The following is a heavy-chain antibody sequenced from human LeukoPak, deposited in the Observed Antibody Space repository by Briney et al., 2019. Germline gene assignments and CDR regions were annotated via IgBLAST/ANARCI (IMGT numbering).Heavy chain of an antibody. V-gene: IGHV1-8*01. CDR1: GYTFTSYD. D-gene: IGHD4-17*01. J-gene: IGHJ4*02. Sequence: GASVKVSCKASGYTFTSYDINWVRQATGQGLEWMGWMNPNSGNTGYAQKFQGRVTMTRNTSISTAHMELSSLRSEDTAVYYCARSVGTTYPFDYWGQGTLVTVSS. CDR2: MNPNSGNT. CDR3: ARSVGTTYPFDY.